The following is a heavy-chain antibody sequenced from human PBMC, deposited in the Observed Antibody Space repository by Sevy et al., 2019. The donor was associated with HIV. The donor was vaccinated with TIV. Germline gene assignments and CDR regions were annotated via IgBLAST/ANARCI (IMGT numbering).Heavy chain of an antibody. CDR1: GFTFSSYS. D-gene: IGHD3-10*01. Sequence: GGSLRLSCAASGFTFSSYSMNWVRQAPGKGLEWVSSISSSSSYIYYADSVKGRFTISRDNAKNSLYLQMNSLRAEDTAVYYCASRSRMVRGVIIAFDYWGQGTLVTVSS. CDR2: ISSSSSYI. V-gene: IGHV3-21*01. CDR3: ASRSRMVRGVIIAFDY. J-gene: IGHJ4*02.